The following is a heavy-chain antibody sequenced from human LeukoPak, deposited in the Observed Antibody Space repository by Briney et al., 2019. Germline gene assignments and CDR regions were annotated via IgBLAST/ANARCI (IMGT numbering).Heavy chain of an antibody. CDR1: GFTFSSYA. CDR2: ISGSGGST. J-gene: IGHJ4*02. D-gene: IGHD3-22*01. V-gene: IGHV3-23*01. CDR3: AKDFVDYYDSSGFLYYFDY. Sequence: GGSLRLSCAASGFTFSSYAMSWVRQAPGKGLEWVSAISGSGGSTYYADSAKGRFTISRDNSKNTLYLQMNSLRAEDTAVYYCAKDFVDYYDSSGFLYYFDYWGQGTLVTVSS.